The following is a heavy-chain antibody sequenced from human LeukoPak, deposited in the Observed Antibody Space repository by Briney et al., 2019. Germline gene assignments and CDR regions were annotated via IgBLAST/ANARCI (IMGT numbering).Heavy chain of an antibody. CDR1: DGSINSYY. J-gene: IGHJ4*02. CDR3: ARLDSSAYTVDS. Sequence: SETLSLTCNVSDGSINSYYWTWIRQPPGEGLEWIGYTYYSGSGNYNPSLKSRVSMSVDTSKSQFSLNLTSVTAADTAVYYCARLDSSAYTVDSWVQGTLVTVSS. D-gene: IGHD3-22*01. V-gene: IGHV4-59*01. CDR2: TYYSGSG.